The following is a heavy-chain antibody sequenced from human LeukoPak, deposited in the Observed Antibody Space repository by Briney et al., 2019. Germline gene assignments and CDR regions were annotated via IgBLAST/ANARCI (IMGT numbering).Heavy chain of an antibody. J-gene: IGHJ3*02. V-gene: IGHV4-39*01. D-gene: IGHD2-15*01. CDR2: IYYSGST. Sequence: SETLSLTCTVSGGSISSSSYYWGWIRQPPGTGLEWIGSIYYSGSTYYNPSLKSRVTISVDTSKNQFSLKLSSVTAADTAVYYCARQLPGYCSGGSCYSYAFDIWGQGTMVTVSS. CDR1: GGSISSSSYY. CDR3: ARQLPGYCSGGSCYSYAFDI.